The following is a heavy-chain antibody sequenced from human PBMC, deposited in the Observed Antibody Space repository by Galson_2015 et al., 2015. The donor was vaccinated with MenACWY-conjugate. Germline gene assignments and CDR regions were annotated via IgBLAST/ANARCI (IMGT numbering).Heavy chain of an antibody. CDR1: GASMSNYS. CDR2: IYHSGAT. CDR3: ARRATTGWFDP. Sequence: ETLSLTCTASGASMSNYSWTWVRQSPEKGLEWIGHIYHSGATNYNPSLQSRVIISADASKGQISLNLASVSAADTAVYYCARRATTGWFDPWGQGTQVTVSS. D-gene: IGHD4-17*01. J-gene: IGHJ5*02. V-gene: IGHV4-59*13.